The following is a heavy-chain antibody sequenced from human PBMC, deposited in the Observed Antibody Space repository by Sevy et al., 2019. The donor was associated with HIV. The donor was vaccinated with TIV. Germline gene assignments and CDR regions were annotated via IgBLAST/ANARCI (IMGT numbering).Heavy chain of an antibody. J-gene: IGHJ4*02. V-gene: IGHV4-4*07. CDR1: GGSISSYY. CDR2: IYTSGST. CDR3: ARAGDDYGDEDYFDY. Sequence: SETLSLTCTVSGGSISSYYWSWIRQPAGKGLEWIGGIYTSGSTNYNPSLKSRVTMSVDTSKNQFSLKLSSVTAADTAVYYCARAGDDYGDEDYFDYWGQGTLVTVSS. D-gene: IGHD4-17*01.